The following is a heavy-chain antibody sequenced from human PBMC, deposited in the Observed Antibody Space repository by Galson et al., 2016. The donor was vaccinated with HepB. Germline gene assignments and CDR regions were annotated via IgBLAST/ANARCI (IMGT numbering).Heavy chain of an antibody. D-gene: IGHD4/OR15-4a*01. J-gene: IGHJ4*02. CDR3: AKRLWCVDS. Sequence: SLRLSCATSGYTFRNYWISWVRQAPGKGLEWVANINNDGVEKNYAGSVKGRFTISRDNSKNTLYLQMNSLRAEDTALYYCAKRLWCVDSWGQGALVTVSS. CDR1: GYTFRNYW. CDR2: INNDGVEK. V-gene: IGHV3-7*03.